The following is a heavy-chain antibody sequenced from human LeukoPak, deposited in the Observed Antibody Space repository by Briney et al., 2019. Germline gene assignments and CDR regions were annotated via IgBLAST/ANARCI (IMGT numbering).Heavy chain of an antibody. D-gene: IGHD6-6*01. J-gene: IGHJ3*02. Sequence: SETLSLTCAVSGYSISSGYYWGWIRQPPGKGLEWIGSIYRSGSTYYNPSLKSRVTISVDTSKNQFSLKLSSVTAADTAVYYCARRRDSSSDAFDIWGQGTMVTVSS. CDR2: IYRSGST. V-gene: IGHV4-38-2*01. CDR3: ARRRDSSSDAFDI. CDR1: GYSISSGYY.